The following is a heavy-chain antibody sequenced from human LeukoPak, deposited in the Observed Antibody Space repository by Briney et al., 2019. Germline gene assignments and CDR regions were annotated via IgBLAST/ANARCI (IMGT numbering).Heavy chain of an antibody. CDR3: TTEGYYYDSSGYYRYFDY. CDR1: GFTFSNAW. CDR2: IKSKTDGGTT. J-gene: IGHJ4*02. Sequence: PGGSLRLSCAASGFTFSNAWMSWVRQAPGKGLEWVGCIKSKTDGGTTDYAAPVKGRFTISRDDSKNTLYLQMNSLKTEDTAVYYCTTEGYYYDSSGYYRYFDYWGQGTLVTVSS. D-gene: IGHD3-22*01. V-gene: IGHV3-15*01.